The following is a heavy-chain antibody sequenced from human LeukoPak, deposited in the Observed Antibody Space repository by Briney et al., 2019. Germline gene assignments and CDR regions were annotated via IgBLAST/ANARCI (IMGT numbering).Heavy chain of an antibody. CDR3: ARVVAGIDYFDY. V-gene: IGHV3-21*01. Sequence: GGSLRLACAASGFTFSTYAMTWVRQAPGKGLEWISSISSSSSYIYYADSVKGRFTISRDNAKNTLYLQMNSLRAEDTAVYYCARVVAGIDYFDYWGQGTLVTVSS. CDR2: ISSSSSYI. CDR1: GFTFSTYA. D-gene: IGHD6-19*01. J-gene: IGHJ4*02.